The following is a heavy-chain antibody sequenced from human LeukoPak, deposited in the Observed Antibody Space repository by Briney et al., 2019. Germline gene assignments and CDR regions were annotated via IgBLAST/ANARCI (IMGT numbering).Heavy chain of an antibody. D-gene: IGHD3-10*01. Sequence: SQTLSLTCAISGDSLSSNSAAWNWIRQSPSRGLEWLGRTYYRSKWYNDYAVSVKSRITINPDTSKNQFSLQLNSVTPEDTAVYHCARDGWFGDTSYNWFDPWGQGTLVTVSS. J-gene: IGHJ5*02. CDR3: ARDGWFGDTSYNWFDP. V-gene: IGHV6-1*01. CDR1: GDSLSSNSAA. CDR2: TYYRSKWYN.